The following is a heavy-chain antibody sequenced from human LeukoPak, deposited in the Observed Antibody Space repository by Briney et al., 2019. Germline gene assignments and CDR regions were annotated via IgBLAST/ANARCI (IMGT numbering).Heavy chain of an antibody. J-gene: IGHJ4*02. CDR2: INYSGST. CDR1: GGPFSGYY. Sequence: PSETLSLTCAVYGGPFSGYYWSWIRQPPGKGPEWIGEINYSGSTNYNPPLKSRVTISLDASKNQFSLKLTSVTAADTAVYYCARVNLLGYCTSGVCPGGGVPFDYWGQGILVTVSS. CDR3: ARVNLLGYCTSGVCPGGGVPFDY. D-gene: IGHD2-8*01. V-gene: IGHV4-34*01.